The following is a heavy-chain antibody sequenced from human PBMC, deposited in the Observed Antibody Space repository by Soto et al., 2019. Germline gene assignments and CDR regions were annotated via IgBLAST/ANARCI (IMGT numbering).Heavy chain of an antibody. CDR2: IYYSGST. V-gene: IGHV4-61*08. CDR1: GGTINSGGYF. D-gene: IGHD3-10*01. Sequence: SETLSLTCTVSGGTINSGGYFWSWIRQPPGKGLEWIGYIYYSGSTNYNPSLKSRVTISVDTSKNQFSLKLSSVTAADTAVYYCATDRGVRSYDSYGMDVWGKGTTVTVSS. J-gene: IGHJ6*04. CDR3: ATDRGVRSYDSYGMDV.